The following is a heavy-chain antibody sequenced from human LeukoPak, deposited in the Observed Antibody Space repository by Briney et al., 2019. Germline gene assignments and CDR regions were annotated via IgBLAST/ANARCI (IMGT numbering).Heavy chain of an antibody. V-gene: IGHV3-30*18. CDR2: ISYDGSNK. D-gene: IGHD3-16*02. CDR1: GFTFSSYG. Sequence: PGRSLRLSCAASGFTFSSYGMHWVRQAPGKGLEWVAVISYDGSNKYYADSVKGRFTISRDNSKNTLYLQVNSLRAEDTAVYYCAKDSWMEAELSKPALDYWGQGTLVTVSS. J-gene: IGHJ4*02. CDR3: AKDSWMEAELSKPALDY.